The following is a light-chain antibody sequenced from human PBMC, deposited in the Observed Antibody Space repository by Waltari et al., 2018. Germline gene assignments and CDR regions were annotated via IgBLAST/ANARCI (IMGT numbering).Light chain of an antibody. J-gene: IGKJ2*01. Sequence: DIQMTQSPSTLSASVGDRVTITCRASQSVDAWLAWYQQKPGKAPKFLIYKASNLESGFPSRFSGSGSGTEFSLTITSLQPDDFGTYYCQQYSSYPPTFGQGSKLEI. V-gene: IGKV1-5*03. CDR3: QQYSSYPPT. CDR2: KAS. CDR1: QSVDAW.